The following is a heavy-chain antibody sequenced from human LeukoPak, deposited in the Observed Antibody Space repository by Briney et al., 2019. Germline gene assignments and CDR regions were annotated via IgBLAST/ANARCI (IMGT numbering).Heavy chain of an antibody. CDR1: GGSISSYY. CDR2: IYYSGST. V-gene: IGHV4-59*08. J-gene: IGHJ4*02. CDR3: ARHGDFWSGFDY. D-gene: IGHD3-3*01. Sequence: KPSETLSLTCTVSGGSISSYYWSWIRQPPGKGLEWIGYIYYSGSTNYNPSLKSRVTISVDTSKNQFSLKLSSVTAADTAVYYCARHGDFWSGFDYWGQGTLVTVSS.